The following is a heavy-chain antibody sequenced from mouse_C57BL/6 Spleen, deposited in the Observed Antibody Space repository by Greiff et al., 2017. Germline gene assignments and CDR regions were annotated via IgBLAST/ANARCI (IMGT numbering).Heavy chain of an antibody. CDR2: IHPNSGSN. Sequence: QVQLQQPGAELVKPGASVKLSCKASGYTFTSYWMHWVKQRPGQGLEWIGMIHPNSGSNNYNETFKSKTTLTVDKSSSTAYMQLSSLTAKDSAVCYSASAAGRGGFDYWGQGTTLTVSS. J-gene: IGHJ2*01. CDR1: GYTFTSYW. V-gene: IGHV1-64*01. CDR3: ASAAGRGGFDY.